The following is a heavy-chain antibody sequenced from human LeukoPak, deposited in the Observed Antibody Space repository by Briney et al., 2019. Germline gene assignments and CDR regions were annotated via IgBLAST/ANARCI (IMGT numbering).Heavy chain of an antibody. CDR3: AKGVGGYYDSSAYY. D-gene: IGHD3-22*01. CDR2: ISGSGGST. V-gene: IGHV3-23*01. J-gene: IGHJ4*02. CDR1: GFTFSSSA. Sequence: GGSLRLSCAASGFTFSSSAMTWVRQAPGKGLEWVSAISGSGGSTYFADSVKGRFTISRDNSKNTLYLQMTNLRAEDTAVYYCAKGVGGYYDSSAYYWGQGTLVTVSS.